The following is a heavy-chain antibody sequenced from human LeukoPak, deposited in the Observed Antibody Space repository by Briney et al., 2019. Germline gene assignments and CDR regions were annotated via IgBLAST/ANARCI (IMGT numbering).Heavy chain of an antibody. J-gene: IGHJ5*02. CDR3: ARDPYFPSWFDP. V-gene: IGHV1-69*13. CDR2: IIPIFGTA. CDR1: GGTFSSYA. D-gene: IGHD2/OR15-2a*01. Sequence: SVKVSCKASGGTFSSYAISWVRQAPGQGLEWMGGIIPIFGTANYAQKFQGRVTITADESTSTAYMELSSLRSEDTAVYYCARDPYFPSWFDPWGQGTLVTVSS.